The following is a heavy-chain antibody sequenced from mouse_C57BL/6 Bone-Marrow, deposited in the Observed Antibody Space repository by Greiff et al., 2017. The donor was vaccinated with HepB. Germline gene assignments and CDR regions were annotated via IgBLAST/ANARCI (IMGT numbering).Heavy chain of an antibody. V-gene: IGHV1-64*01. CDR2: IHPNSGST. D-gene: IGHD1-1*01. CDR3: AGYYYGSSPFAY. Sequence: QVQLQQPGAELVKPGASVKLSCKASGYTFTSYWMHWVKQRPGQGLEWIGMIHPNSGSTNYNEKFKSKATLTVDKSSSTAYMQLSSLTSEDSAVYYCAGYYYGSSPFAYWGQGTLVTVSA. J-gene: IGHJ3*01. CDR1: GYTFTSYW.